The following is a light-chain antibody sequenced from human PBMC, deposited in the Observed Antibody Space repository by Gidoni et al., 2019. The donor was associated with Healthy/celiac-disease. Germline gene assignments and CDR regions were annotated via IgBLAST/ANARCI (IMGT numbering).Light chain of an antibody. CDR2: AAS. J-gene: IGKJ5*01. Sequence: DIQMTQSPSSLSASVGDRVTITCRASQRISNYLAWYQQKPGKVPKLLIYAASTLQSGVPSRFSGSGSGTDFTLTISSLQPEDVATYYCQKYNSAPITFXQXTRLEIK. V-gene: IGKV1-27*01. CDR3: QKYNSAPIT. CDR1: QRISNY.